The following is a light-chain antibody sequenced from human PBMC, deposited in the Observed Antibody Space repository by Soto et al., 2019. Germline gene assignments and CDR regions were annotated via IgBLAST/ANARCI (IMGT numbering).Light chain of an antibody. J-gene: IGLJ2*01. CDR2: RDN. V-gene: IGLV1-47*01. CDR3: ATWADSLSGVV. Sequence: QSVLTQPPSTSGTPGQRVTISCSGSRSNIGTNLVYWYQQLPGTAPKLLISRDNQRPSGVPDRFSGSKSGTSASLAISGLRSEDEAHYYCATWADSLSGVVFGGGTKLTVL. CDR1: RSNIGTNL.